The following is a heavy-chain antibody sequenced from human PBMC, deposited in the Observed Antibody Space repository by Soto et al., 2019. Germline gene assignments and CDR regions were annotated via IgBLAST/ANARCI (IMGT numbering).Heavy chain of an antibody. D-gene: IGHD2-15*01. Sequence: QVQLVQSGAEVKKPGSSVKVSCKASGGTFSSYAISWVRQAPGQGLEWMGGIIPIFGTANYAQKFQGRVTITADESTSTAYMELSSLRSEDTAVYYCARSAGVLRYCSGGSCYYMDVWGQGTTVTVSS. CDR2: IIPIFGTA. CDR1: GGTFSSYA. J-gene: IGHJ6*03. CDR3: ARSAGVLRYCSGGSCYYMDV. V-gene: IGHV1-69*01.